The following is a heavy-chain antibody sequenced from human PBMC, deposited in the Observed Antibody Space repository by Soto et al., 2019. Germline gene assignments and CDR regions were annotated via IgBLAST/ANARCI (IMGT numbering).Heavy chain of an antibody. CDR1: GYSFTTYG. CDR2: ISAYNGNT. Sequence: QVQLVQSGGEVKKPGASVKVSCKTSGYSFTTYGISWVRQAPGQGLEWMGWISAYNGNTNYAQKLQDRVTMTTDTSTSRAYMGLRSLRSDDTAVYYCAREGPAPYYYYGMDVWGQGSTVTVSS. V-gene: IGHV1-18*01. J-gene: IGHJ6*02. CDR3: AREGPAPYYYYGMDV.